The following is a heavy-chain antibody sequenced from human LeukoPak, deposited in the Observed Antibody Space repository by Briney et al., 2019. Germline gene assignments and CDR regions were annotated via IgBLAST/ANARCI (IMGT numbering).Heavy chain of an antibody. CDR1: GGSISSGSYY. Sequence: SQTLSLTCTASGGSISSGSYYWSWIRQPAGKGLEWIGRIYTSGSTNYNPSLKSRVTISVDTSKNQFSLKLSSVTAADTAVYYCARWGYSGYDLSLSWFDPWGQGTLVTVSS. D-gene: IGHD5-12*01. V-gene: IGHV4-61*02. CDR3: ARWGYSGYDLSLSWFDP. CDR2: IYTSGST. J-gene: IGHJ5*02.